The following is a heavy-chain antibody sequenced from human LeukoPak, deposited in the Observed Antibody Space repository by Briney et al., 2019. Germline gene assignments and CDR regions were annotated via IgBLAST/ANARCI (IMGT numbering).Heavy chain of an antibody. CDR1: GGSISSYY. D-gene: IGHD1-26*01. V-gene: IGHV4-39*01. CDR3: ARPLGDTLYWYFDL. CDR2: IYYGGST. Sequence: SETLSLTCTVSGGSISSYYWGWIRQPPGRGLEWIGSIYYGGSTYYNTSLKSRVTISVDTSNKQFSLKLSSVAAADTAVYYCARPLGDTLYWYFDLRGRGKVVTV. J-gene: IGHJ2*01.